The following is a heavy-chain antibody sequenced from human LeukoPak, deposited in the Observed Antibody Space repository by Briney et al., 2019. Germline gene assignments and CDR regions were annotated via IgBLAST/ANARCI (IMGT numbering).Heavy chain of an antibody. Sequence: SETLSLTCAVSGYCISSGYYWGWIRQPPGKGLEWIGSIYHSGSAYYNPSLKSRVTISVDTSKNQFSLKLSSVTAADTAVYYCARRSPYYYYYYMDVWGKGTTVTVSS. CDR2: IYHSGSA. D-gene: IGHD3-10*01. V-gene: IGHV4-38-2*01. J-gene: IGHJ6*03. CDR1: GYCISSGYY. CDR3: ARRSPYYYYYYMDV.